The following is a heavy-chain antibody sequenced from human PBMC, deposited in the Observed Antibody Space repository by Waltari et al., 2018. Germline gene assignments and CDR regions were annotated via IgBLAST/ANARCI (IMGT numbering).Heavy chain of an antibody. CDR1: GDSVIYSYYS. V-gene: IGHV4-39*07. J-gene: IGHJ4*02. D-gene: IGHD3-10*01. CDR3: ARLSPPMWVRGGKGGYYFDY. CDR2: MYYSGRS. Sequence: QLQLLESGPGLVKPSETLSLSCSVTGDSVIYSYYSWGWFRQPPGKGLEWNGNMYYSGRSSYNPSIKSRVIRSVDTSKNQFSVRLTSVTAADTALFYCARLSPPMWVRGGKGGYYFDYWGPGTLVTVSS.